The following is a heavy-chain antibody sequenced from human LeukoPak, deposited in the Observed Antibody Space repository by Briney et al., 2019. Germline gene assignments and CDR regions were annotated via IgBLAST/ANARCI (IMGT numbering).Heavy chain of an antibody. CDR3: AGGGGWKPDY. CDR1: GFSSSRYS. J-gene: IGHJ4*02. D-gene: IGHD2-15*01. CDR2: TKQDGSEK. Sequence: AGGSLRLSCAASGFSSSRYSMNWVRQAPGKGLEWVANTKQDGSEKYYVDSVKGRFTISRDNAKNSLFLQMNSLRAEDTAVYYCAGGGGWKPDYWGQGTLVTVSS. V-gene: IGHV3-7*04.